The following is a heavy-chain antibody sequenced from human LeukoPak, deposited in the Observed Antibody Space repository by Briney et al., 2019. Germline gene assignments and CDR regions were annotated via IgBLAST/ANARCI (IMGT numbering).Heavy chain of an antibody. J-gene: IGHJ4*02. V-gene: IGHV4-59*01. CDR2: IYYSGST. CDR3: ARVRITFGGVIVPYFDY. Sequence: PSETLSLTCTVSGGSISSYYWSWIRQPPGKGLEWIGYIYYSGSTNYNPSLKSRVTISVDTSKNQFSLKLSSVTAADTAVYYCARVRITFGGVIVPYFDYWGQGTLVTVSS. D-gene: IGHD3-16*02. CDR1: GGSISSYY.